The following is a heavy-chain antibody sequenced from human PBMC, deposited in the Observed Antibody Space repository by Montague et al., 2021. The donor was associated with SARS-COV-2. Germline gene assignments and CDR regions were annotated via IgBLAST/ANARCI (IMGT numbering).Heavy chain of an antibody. Sequence: SETLSLTCAVSGGSISSRNGWGQVCHPPARGLRLLFDIYHSGSTNYNPSLKSRVNISLDKSKNHFSLKLSSVTAADTGVYYCALPTAGARFDPWGQGTLVTVSS. V-gene: IGHV4-4*02. CDR2: IYHSGST. D-gene: IGHD2-2*01. J-gene: IGHJ5*02. CDR1: GGSISSRNG. CDR3: ALPTAGARFDP.